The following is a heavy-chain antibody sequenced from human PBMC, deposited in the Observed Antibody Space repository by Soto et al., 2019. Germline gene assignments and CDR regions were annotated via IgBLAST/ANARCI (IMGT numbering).Heavy chain of an antibody. CDR1: GYTFTSYG. Sequence: ASVKVSCKASGYTFTSYGISWVRQAPGQGLEWMGWISAYNGNTNYAQKLQGRVTMTTDTSTSTAYMELRSLRSDDTAVYYCASHSLAAAGNYYYYYYMDVWGKGTTVTVSS. V-gene: IGHV1-18*01. CDR2: ISAYNGNT. CDR3: ASHSLAAAGNYYYYYYMDV. J-gene: IGHJ6*03. D-gene: IGHD6-13*01.